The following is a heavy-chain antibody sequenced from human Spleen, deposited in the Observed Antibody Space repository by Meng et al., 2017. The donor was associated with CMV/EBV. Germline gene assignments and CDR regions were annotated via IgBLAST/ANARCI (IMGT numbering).Heavy chain of an antibody. CDR1: GASISSSY. D-gene: IGHD2-2*01. V-gene: IGHV4-59*01. CDR2: FSYTGST. CDR3: ARMISGYCSSTSCYHYFDY. J-gene: IGHJ4*02. Sequence: LSCTVSGASISSSYWGWIRQPPGKGLEWIGYFSYTGSTNYNPSLKSRVTISVDTSNNQFSLKLSPVTAADTAVYYCARMISGYCSSTSCYHYFDYWGQGTLVTVSS.